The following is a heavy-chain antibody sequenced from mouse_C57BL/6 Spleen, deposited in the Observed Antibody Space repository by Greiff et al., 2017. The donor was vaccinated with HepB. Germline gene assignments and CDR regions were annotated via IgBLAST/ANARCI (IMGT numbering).Heavy chain of an antibody. Sequence: EVKLMESGGGLVKPGGSLKLSCAASGFTFSSYAMSWVRQTPEKRLEWVATISDGGSYTYYPDNVKGRFTISRDNAKNNLYLQMSHLKSEDTAMYYCARGGYGSSYLYFDVWGTGTTVTVSS. CDR2: ISDGGSYT. CDR3: ARGGYGSSYLYFDV. J-gene: IGHJ1*03. D-gene: IGHD1-1*01. CDR1: GFTFSSYA. V-gene: IGHV5-4*03.